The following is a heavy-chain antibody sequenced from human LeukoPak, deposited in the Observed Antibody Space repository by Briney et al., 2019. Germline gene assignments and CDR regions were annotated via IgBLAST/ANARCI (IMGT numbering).Heavy chain of an antibody. J-gene: IGHJ4*02. Sequence: TTSKTLSLTCTVSGASIGSFYWSWIRQPAGKGLEWIGRIYTTGSTSYNPSLKSRVTMSVDTSKNQFSLKLNSVTAADTAFYYCASTYSDTDWNFDYWGQGTLVTVSS. CDR2: IYTTGST. CDR1: GASIGSFY. V-gene: IGHV4-4*07. CDR3: ASTYSDTDWNFDY. D-gene: IGHD5-12*01.